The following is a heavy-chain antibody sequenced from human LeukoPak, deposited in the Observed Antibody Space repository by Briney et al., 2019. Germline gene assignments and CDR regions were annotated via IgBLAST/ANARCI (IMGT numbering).Heavy chain of an antibody. CDR2: VSSSSTYI. CDR1: GFIFSAYS. Sequence: GGSLRLSCAASGFIFSAYSMNWVRQAPGKGLEWVSFVSSSSTYIYYADSVKGRFTISRDNAKNSLYLQMNSLRADDTAVYYCVKTVAGAFDYWGQGTQVTVSS. CDR3: VKTVAGAFDY. V-gene: IGHV3-21*01. J-gene: IGHJ4*02. D-gene: IGHD6-19*01.